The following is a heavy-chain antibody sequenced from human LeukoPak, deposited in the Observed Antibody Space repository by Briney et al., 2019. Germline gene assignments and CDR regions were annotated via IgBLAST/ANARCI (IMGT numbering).Heavy chain of an antibody. Sequence: PGGSLRLSCAASGFTFSSYAMHWVRQAPGKGLEWVAVISYDGSNKYYADSVKGRFTISRDNSKNTLYLQMNSLRAEDTAVYYCAREWFGELLSYYYYGMDVWGQGTTVTVSS. CDR3: AREWFGELLSYYYYGMDV. CDR2: ISYDGSNK. CDR1: GFTFSSYA. D-gene: IGHD3-10*01. V-gene: IGHV3-30-3*01. J-gene: IGHJ6*02.